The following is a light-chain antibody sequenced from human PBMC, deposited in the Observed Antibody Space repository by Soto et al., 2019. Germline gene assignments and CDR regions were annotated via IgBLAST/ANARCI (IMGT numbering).Light chain of an antibody. Sequence: EIVMTQYKATLSVSPGERATLSCRASQSVSSNLAWYQQKPGQAPRLLIYGASTRATGIPARFSGSGSGTEFTLTITSLQSEDFAVYYCQQYNNWPPITFGQGTRLEIK. J-gene: IGKJ5*01. CDR3: QQYNNWPPIT. CDR2: GAS. CDR1: QSVSSN. V-gene: IGKV3-15*01.